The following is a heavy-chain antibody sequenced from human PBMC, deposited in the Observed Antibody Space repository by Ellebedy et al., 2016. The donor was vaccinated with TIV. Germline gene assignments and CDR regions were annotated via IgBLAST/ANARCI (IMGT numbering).Heavy chain of an antibody. CDR3: ARVAHDYGLGSFDY. Sequence: SETLSLTXTVSGGSISSGGYYWSWIRQHPGKGLEWIGYIYYSGSTYYNPSLKSRVTISVDTSKNQFSLKLSSVTAADTAVYYCARVAHDYGLGSFDYWGQGTLVTVSS. CDR1: GGSISSGGYY. J-gene: IGHJ4*02. CDR2: IYYSGST. V-gene: IGHV4-31*03. D-gene: IGHD4-17*01.